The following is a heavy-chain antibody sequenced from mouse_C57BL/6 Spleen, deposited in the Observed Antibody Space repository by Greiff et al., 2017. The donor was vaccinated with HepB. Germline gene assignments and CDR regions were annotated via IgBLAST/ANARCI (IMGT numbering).Heavy chain of an antibody. J-gene: IGHJ4*01. CDR3: ARPYYYGSSYGAMDY. CDR2: IYPRSGNT. D-gene: IGHD1-1*01. Sequence: QVQLQQSGAELARPGASVKLSCKASGYTFTSYGISWVKQRTGQGLEWIGEIYPRSGNTYYNEQFKGKATLTADKSSSTAYMELRSLTSEDSAVYFCARPYYYGSSYGAMDYWGQGTSVTVSS. CDR1: GYTFTSYG. V-gene: IGHV1-81*01.